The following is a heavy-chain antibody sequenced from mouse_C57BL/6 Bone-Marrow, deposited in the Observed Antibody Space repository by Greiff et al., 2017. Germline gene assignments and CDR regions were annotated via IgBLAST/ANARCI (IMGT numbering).Heavy chain of an antibody. Sequence: QVQLQQPGAELVMPGASVKLSCKASGYTFTSYWMHWVKQRPGQGLEWIGEIDPSDSYTNYNQKFKGKSTLTVDKSSSTAYMQLSSLTSEDSAVYYCARENYGSSYWFAYWGQGTLLTVSA. V-gene: IGHV1-69*01. D-gene: IGHD1-1*01. CDR1: GYTFTSYW. CDR2: IDPSDSYT. CDR3: ARENYGSSYWFAY. J-gene: IGHJ3*01.